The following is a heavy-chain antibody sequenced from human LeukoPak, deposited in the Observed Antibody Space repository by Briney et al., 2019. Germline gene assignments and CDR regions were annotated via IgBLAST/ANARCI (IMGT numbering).Heavy chain of an antibody. J-gene: IGHJ3*02. V-gene: IGHV3-21*01. D-gene: IGHD2-21*01. CDR3: ARDTGDGAFDI. CDR2: ISSSSSYI. CDR1: GFTFSSYS. Sequence: GGSLRLSCAASGFTFSSYSMNWVRQAPGKGLEWVSSISSSSSYIYYADSVKGRFTISRDNAKNSLHLQMNSLRAEDTAVYYCARDTGDGAFDIWGQGTMVTVSS.